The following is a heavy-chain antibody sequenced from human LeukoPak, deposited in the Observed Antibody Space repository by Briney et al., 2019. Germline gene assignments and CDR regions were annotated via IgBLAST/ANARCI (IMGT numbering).Heavy chain of an antibody. V-gene: IGHV3-23*01. J-gene: IGHJ6*02. D-gene: IGHD3-10*01. CDR2: ISGSGGST. CDR1: GFTFGSYA. Sequence: PGGSLRLSCAASGFTFGSYAMSWVRQAPGKGLEWVSAISGSGGSTYYADSVKGRFTISRDNSKNTLYLQMNSLRAEDTAVYYCAKDVYYGSAISGVYYYGMDVWGQGTTVTVSS. CDR3: AKDVYYGSAISGVYYYGMDV.